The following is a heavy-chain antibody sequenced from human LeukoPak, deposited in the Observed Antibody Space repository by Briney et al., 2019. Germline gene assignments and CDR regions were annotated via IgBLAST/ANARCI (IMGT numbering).Heavy chain of an antibody. Sequence: WGSLRLSCAASGFTYSSYVMSWVRQAPGKGLEWVSGISGSGGRTYYADSVKGRFTISRDNSKNTLYLQMNSLRAEDTAVYYCAKDGYTEWLGLYYFDYWGQGTLVTVSS. CDR3: AKDGYTEWLGLYYFDY. V-gene: IGHV3-23*01. J-gene: IGHJ4*02. CDR2: ISGSGGRT. CDR1: GFTYSSYV. D-gene: IGHD6-19*01.